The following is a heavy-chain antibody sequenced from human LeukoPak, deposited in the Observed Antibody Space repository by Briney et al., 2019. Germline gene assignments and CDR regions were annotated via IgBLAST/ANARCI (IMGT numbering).Heavy chain of an antibody. D-gene: IGHD4-17*01. CDR2: ISSNGGNT. CDR3: ARGDYGDYVGYHYYGMDG. V-gene: IGHV3-64*01. CDR1: GFTFSSYA. J-gene: IGHJ6*02. Sequence: PGGSLRLSCAASGFTFSSYAMHWVRQAPGKGLEYVSAISSNGGNTYYANSVKGRFTISRDNSKNTLYLQMGSLRAEDMAVYYCARGDYGDYVGYHYYGMDGWGQGTTVTVS.